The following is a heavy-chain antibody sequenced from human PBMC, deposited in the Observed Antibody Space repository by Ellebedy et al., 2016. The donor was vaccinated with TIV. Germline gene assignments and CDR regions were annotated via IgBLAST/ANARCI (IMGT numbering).Heavy chain of an antibody. J-gene: IGHJ4*02. CDR3: ARGGDFWSGYYGYFDY. CDR2: FDPGEGET. CDR1: GYPLTEVS. V-gene: IGHV1-24*01. Sequence: ASVKVSCKVSGYPLTEVSLHWVRQAPGKGLEWLGGFDPGEGETNYAQNFQGRVTITRDTSASTAYMELSSLRFEDTAVYYCARGGDFWSGYYGYFDYWGQGTLVTVSS. D-gene: IGHD3-3*01.